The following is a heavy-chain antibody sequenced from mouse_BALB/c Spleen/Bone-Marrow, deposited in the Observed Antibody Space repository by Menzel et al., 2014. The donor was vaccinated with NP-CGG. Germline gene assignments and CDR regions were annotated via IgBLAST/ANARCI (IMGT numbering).Heavy chain of an antibody. CDR2: ISSGSSTI. Sequence: EVQGVESGGGLVQPGGSRKLSCAASEFTFSSFAMHWVRQAPEKGLEWVAYISSGSSTIYYADTVMGRFTISRDNPKNTLFLQMTSLRSEDTAMYYCARSGSSSGYFDYWGQGTTLTVSS. J-gene: IGHJ2*01. CDR1: EFTFSSFA. V-gene: IGHV5-17*02. CDR3: ARSGSSSGYFDY. D-gene: IGHD1-1*01.